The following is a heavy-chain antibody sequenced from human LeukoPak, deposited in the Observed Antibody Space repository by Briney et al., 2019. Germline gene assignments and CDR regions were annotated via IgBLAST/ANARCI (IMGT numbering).Heavy chain of an antibody. V-gene: IGHV3-23*01. D-gene: IGHD2-8*02. CDR3: AKKTCTSANCDRGWFDP. Sequence: PGASLRLSCAASGFTFSSYAMSWVRQAPGKGLEWVSAISGSGGSTYYADSVKGRFTISRDNSKSTLYLQMNSLRPEDTALYYCAKKTCTSANCDRGWFDPWGQGTLVTVSS. J-gene: IGHJ5*02. CDR2: ISGSGGST. CDR1: GFTFSSYA.